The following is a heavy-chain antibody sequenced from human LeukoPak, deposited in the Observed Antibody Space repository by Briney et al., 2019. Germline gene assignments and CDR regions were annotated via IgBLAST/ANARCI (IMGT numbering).Heavy chain of an antibody. CDR2: ISYDGAVR. D-gene: IGHD2/OR15-2a*01. J-gene: IGHJ4*02. Sequence: PGGSLRLSCAASGFSFSRYAIHWVRQAPGKGLEWVTFISYDGAVRSYAESVKGRFTISRDNSKSTLSLQMNNLRPEDTAVYFCARDLSEKYSIDYWGRGTLVTVSS. CDR3: ARDLSEKYSIDY. CDR1: GFSFSRYA. V-gene: IGHV3-30-3*01.